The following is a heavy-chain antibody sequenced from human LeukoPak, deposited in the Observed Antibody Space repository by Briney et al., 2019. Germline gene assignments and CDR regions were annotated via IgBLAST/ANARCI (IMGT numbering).Heavy chain of an antibody. CDR2: ISGSGGST. D-gene: IGHD2-2*01. CDR3: AKGEYQLLNFDY. V-gene: IGHV3-23*01. J-gene: IGHJ4*02. CDR1: GFTFSSYA. Sequence: PGGSLRLSCAASGFTFSSYAMSWVRQAPGKGLEWVSAISGSGGSTYYADSVKGRFTISRDNSQNTLYLQMNSLRAEDTAVYYCAKGEYQLLNFDYWGQGTLVTVSS.